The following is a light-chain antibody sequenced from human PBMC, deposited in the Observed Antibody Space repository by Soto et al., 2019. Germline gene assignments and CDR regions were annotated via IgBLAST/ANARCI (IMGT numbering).Light chain of an antibody. CDR1: SSDIGGYNY. CDR3: SSYTTSSFYV. CDR2: DVS. V-gene: IGLV2-14*03. J-gene: IGLJ1*01. Sequence: LTQPASVSGSPGQSITISCIGTSSDIGGYNYVSWYQQHPGNAPKLMVFDVSDRPSGVSNRFSGSKSGNTASLTVSGLQAEDEADYYCSSYTTSSFYVFGTGTKVTVL.